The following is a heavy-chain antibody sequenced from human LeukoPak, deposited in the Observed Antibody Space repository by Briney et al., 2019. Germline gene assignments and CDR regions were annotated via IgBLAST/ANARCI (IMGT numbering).Heavy chain of an antibody. D-gene: IGHD4-17*01. CDR3: AKSRLTVTTPFDY. J-gene: IGHJ4*02. CDR2: ISWNSGSI. V-gene: IGHV3-9*01. CDR1: GFTFDDYA. Sequence: GRSLRLSCAASGFTFDDYAMHWVRQAPGKGLEWVSGISWNSGSIGYADSVKGRFTISRDNAKNSLYLQMNSLRAEDTALYYCAKSRLTVTTPFDYWGQGTLVTVSS.